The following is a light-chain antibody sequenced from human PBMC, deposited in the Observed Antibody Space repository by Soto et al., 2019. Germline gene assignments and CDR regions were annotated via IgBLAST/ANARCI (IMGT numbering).Light chain of an antibody. V-gene: IGKV1-5*01. CDR2: GTS. CDR3: QQYNYYPWT. CDR1: QTISSW. J-gene: IGKJ1*01. Sequence: DIQMTQSPSTLSASVGDRVTITCRASQTISSWLAWYQQKPGKAPNLLIFGTSSLESGVPSRFSGRGSGTEFTLTISSLQPDDFATYYCQQYNYYPWTFGQGTKVDIK.